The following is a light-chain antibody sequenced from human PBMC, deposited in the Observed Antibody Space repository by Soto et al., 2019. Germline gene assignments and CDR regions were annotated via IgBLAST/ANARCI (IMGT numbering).Light chain of an antibody. CDR2: GAS. V-gene: IGKV3-20*01. Sequence: EIVLTQSPGTLSLSPGERATLSCRASQSVSSSYLAWYQQKPGQAPRLLIYGASSRATGIPDRFSGSGSGTDFTLIISRLEPDDFAVYYCQQYFSSPAITFGQGTRLEIK. J-gene: IGKJ5*01. CDR1: QSVSSSY. CDR3: QQYFSSPAIT.